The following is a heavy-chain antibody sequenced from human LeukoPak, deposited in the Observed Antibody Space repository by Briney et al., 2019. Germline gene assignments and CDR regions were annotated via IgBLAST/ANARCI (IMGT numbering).Heavy chain of an antibody. CDR1: GGSISSSSYY. D-gene: IGHD6-13*01. Sequence: PSETLSLTCTVSGGSISSSSYYWGWIRQPPGKGLEWIGSIYYSGSTYYNPSLKSRVTISVDTSKNQFSLKLSSVTAADTAVYYCARDIAAAGREVDYWGQGTLVTVSS. V-gene: IGHV4-39*07. CDR2: IYYSGST. CDR3: ARDIAAAGREVDY. J-gene: IGHJ4*02.